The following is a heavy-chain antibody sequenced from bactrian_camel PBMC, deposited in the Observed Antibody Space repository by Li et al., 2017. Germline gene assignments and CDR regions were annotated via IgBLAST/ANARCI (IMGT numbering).Heavy chain of an antibody. D-gene: IGHD2*01. CDR1: GDTDRDFR. J-gene: IGHJ4*01. V-gene: IGHV3S40*01. CDR2: TFTGATRA. Sequence: VQLVESGGGSVQAGGSLRLSCTNSGDTDRDFRLAWFRQAPGKEREGVAATFTGATRAYYADSVQGRFVFSQEKPRITFFLQMNNLKAGDTAMYYCRTVGCNGLIDHRSRQFDSDGSWDNQGTQVTVS.